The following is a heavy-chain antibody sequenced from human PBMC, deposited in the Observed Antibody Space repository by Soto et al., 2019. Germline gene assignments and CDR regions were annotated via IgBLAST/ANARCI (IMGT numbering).Heavy chain of an antibody. CDR1: GFTFSSYA. CDR3: AKDKKVGWLLPEYFDY. CDR2: ISGSGGST. Sequence: GGSLRLSCAASGFTFSSYAMSWVRQAPGKGLEWVSAISGSGGSTYYADSVKGRFTISRDNSKNTRYLQMNSLRAEDTAVYYCAKDKKVGWLLPEYFDYWGQGTLVTVSS. J-gene: IGHJ4*02. D-gene: IGHD3-3*01. V-gene: IGHV3-23*01.